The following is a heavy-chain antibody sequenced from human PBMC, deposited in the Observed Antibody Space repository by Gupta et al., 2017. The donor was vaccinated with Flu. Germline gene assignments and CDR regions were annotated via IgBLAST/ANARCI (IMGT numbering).Heavy chain of an antibody. Sequence: EVQLVESGGGLVKPGGSLRLSCAASGSTFSSYSMNWVRQAPGKGLEWVSSISSSSSYIYYADSVKGRFTISRDNAKNSLYLQMNSLRAEDTAVYYWARGHGGGPQPVGWGQGTLVTGSS. CDR3: ARGHGGGPQPVG. CDR2: ISSSSSYI. J-gene: IGHJ4*02. V-gene: IGHV3-21*01. CDR1: GSTFSSYS.